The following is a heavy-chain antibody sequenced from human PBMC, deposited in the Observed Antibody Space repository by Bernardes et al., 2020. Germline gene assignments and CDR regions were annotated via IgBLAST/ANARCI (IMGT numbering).Heavy chain of an antibody. CDR2: IYTSGST. CDR1: GGSISSYY. Sequence: SETLSLTCTVSGGSISSYYWSWIRQPAGKGLEWIGHIYTSGSTNYNPSLKSRVTMSVDTSKNQFSLKLSSVTAADTAVYYCARDIGWQQLANWYFDLWGRGTLVTVSS. V-gene: IGHV4-4*07. CDR3: ARDIGWQQLANWYFDL. D-gene: IGHD6-13*01. J-gene: IGHJ2*01.